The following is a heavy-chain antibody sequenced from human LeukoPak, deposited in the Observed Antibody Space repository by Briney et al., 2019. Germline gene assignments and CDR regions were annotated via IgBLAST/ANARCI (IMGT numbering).Heavy chain of an antibody. J-gene: IGHJ4*02. D-gene: IGHD3-3*01. Sequence: GASVKVSRKASGYTFTSYYMHWVRQAPGQGLEWMGIINPSGGSTSYAQKFQGRVTMTRDTSTSTVYMELSSLRSEDTAVYYCARSGEGYDFWSGYPYWGQGTLVTVSS. V-gene: IGHV1-46*01. CDR1: GYTFTSYY. CDR3: ARSGEGYDFWSGYPY. CDR2: INPSGGST.